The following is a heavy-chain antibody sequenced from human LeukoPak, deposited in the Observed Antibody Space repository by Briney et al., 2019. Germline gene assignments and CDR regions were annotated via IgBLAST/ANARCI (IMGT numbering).Heavy chain of an antibody. Sequence: GGSLRLSCAASGFTFNRYNMNWVRRAPGKGLEWVSSISSSSSYIYYADSVKGRFTISRDNAKNSLYLQMNSLRAEDTAVYYCAKDPVRRITMVRGVSPWGQGTLVTVSS. J-gene: IGHJ5*02. D-gene: IGHD3-10*01. CDR3: AKDPVRRITMVRGVSP. V-gene: IGHV3-21*04. CDR1: GFTFNRYN. CDR2: ISSSSSYI.